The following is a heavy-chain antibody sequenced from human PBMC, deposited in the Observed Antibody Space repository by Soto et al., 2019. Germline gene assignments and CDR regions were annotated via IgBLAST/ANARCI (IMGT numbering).Heavy chain of an antibody. J-gene: IGHJ6*02. CDR2: IYYSGST. D-gene: IGHD3-9*01. V-gene: IGHV4-59*01. CDR3: ARVGNAILTGSSLGGYYYYYYGMDF. CDR1: GGSISSYY. Sequence: SETLSLTCTVSGGSISSYYWSWIRQPPGKGLEWIGYIYYSGSTNYNPSLKSRVTISVDTSKNQFSLKLSSVTAADTAVYYCARVGNAILTGSSLGGYYYYYYGMDFWGQGTTVTVSS.